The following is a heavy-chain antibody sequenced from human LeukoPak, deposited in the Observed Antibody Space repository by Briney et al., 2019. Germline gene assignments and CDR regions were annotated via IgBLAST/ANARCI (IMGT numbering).Heavy chain of an antibody. CDR1: GFSLNNDG. CDR2: LFYDGTRE. V-gene: IGHV3-33*01. Sequence: PGGSLRLSCVTSGFSLNNDGMHWVRQAPGKGLEWVAVLFYDGTREYYAESVRGRFAISRDTSKNTVYLQMNSVRAEDTAIYYCARDCDTSSHYAWLDPWGQGTLVTVSS. CDR3: ARDCDTSSHYAWLDP. D-gene: IGHD3-22*01. J-gene: IGHJ5*02.